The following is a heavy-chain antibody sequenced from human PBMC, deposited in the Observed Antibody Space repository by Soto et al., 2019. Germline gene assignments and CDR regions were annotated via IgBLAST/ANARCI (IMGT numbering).Heavy chain of an antibody. Sequence: GSSVKAACKASGSTLTSCGIGWVRQEPEQGLEWMGWISAYNGNTKYAQKLQGRVTMTTDTSTSTAYMELRSLRSDDTAVYYCARDRGYYDSSGFGAFDIWGQGTMVTVS. CDR3: ARDRGYYDSSGFGAFDI. D-gene: IGHD3-22*01. V-gene: IGHV1-18*04. CDR2: ISAYNGNT. J-gene: IGHJ3*02. CDR1: GSTLTSCG.